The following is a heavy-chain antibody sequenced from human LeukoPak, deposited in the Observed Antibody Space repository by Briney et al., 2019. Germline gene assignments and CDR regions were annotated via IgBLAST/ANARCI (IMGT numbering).Heavy chain of an antibody. CDR3: ARGWLYVNYFDY. J-gene: IGHJ4*02. Sequence: SETLSLTCAVSGGSISSGGYSWNWIRQPPGKGLEWIGYIHHSGSTYCNPSLKSRVTISVDRSKNQFSLKLSSVTAVDTAVYYCARGWLYVNYFDYWGQGTLVTVSS. D-gene: IGHD3-22*01. CDR2: IHHSGST. CDR1: GGSISSGGYS. V-gene: IGHV4-30-2*01.